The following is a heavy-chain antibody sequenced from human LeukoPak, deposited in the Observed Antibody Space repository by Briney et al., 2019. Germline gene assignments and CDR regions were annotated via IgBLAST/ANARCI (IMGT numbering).Heavy chain of an antibody. Sequence: PGGSLRLSCAASGFPFSSYSMNWVRQAPGKGLEWVSSISSSSSYIYYADSVKGRFTISRDNAKNSLYLQMNSLRAEDTAVYYCARIAVAGTYAFDIWGQGTMVTVSS. CDR2: ISSSSSYI. D-gene: IGHD6-19*01. V-gene: IGHV3-21*01. CDR1: GFPFSSYS. J-gene: IGHJ3*02. CDR3: ARIAVAGTYAFDI.